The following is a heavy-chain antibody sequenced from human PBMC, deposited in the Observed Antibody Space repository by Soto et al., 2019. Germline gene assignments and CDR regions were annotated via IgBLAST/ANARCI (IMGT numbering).Heavy chain of an antibody. CDR1: GFTFSSYS. CDR2: ISSSSSYI. D-gene: IGHD5-12*01. J-gene: IGHJ6*03. CDR3: ARAPYDLPARDYYYYYMDV. Sequence: GGSLRLSCAASGFTFSSYSMNWVRQAPGKGLEWVSSISSSSSYIYYADSVKGRFTISRDNAKNSLYLQMNSLRAEDTAVYYCARAPYDLPARDYYYYYMDVWGKGTTVTVSS. V-gene: IGHV3-21*01.